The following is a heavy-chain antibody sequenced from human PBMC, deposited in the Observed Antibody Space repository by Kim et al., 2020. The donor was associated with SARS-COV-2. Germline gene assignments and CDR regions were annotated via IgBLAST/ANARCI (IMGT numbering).Heavy chain of an antibody. Sequence: KSYVGSVKDRFTMSRDNAKNSLYLQMSSLRTEDTAIYYCAALDTAHVPGGIWGQGTLVSVSS. CDR3: AALDTAHVPGGI. J-gene: IGHJ4*02. CDR2: K. V-gene: IGHV3-7*01. D-gene: IGHD3-10*02.